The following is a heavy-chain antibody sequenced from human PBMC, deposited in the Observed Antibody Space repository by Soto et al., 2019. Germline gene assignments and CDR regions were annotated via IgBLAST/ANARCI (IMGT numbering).Heavy chain of an antibody. D-gene: IGHD6-6*01. CDR2: IKQDGSEK. V-gene: IGHV3-7*04. CDR3: VRGFGQLDHFDF. Sequence: ASVKVSCKASGFTFSSYWMSWVRQAPGKGLEWVANIKQDGSEKYYVASVKGRFTISRDNAKNSLYLQLNSLRAEDTAVYYCVRGFGQLDHFDFWGQGALVTVSS. J-gene: IGHJ4*02. CDR1: GFTFSSYW.